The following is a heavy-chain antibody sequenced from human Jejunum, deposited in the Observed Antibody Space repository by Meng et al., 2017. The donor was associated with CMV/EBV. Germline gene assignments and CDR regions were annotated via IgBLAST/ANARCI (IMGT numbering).Heavy chain of an antibody. J-gene: IGHJ4*01. CDR2: IQYTGNNK. V-gene: IGHV3-30*02. CDR1: GFTFSHVG. D-gene: IGHD1-26*01. Sequence: AAGFTFSHVGRHWVRQAPGKGLEWVAFIQYTGNNKHYVESVKGRFTVSRDSSKNTLYLQMNSLRPEDTAVYYCAKGKWELLSFDSWGHGTLVTVSS. CDR3: AKGKWELLSFDS.